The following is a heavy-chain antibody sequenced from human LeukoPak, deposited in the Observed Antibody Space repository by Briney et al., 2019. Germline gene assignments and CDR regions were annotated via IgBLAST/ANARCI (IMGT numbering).Heavy chain of an antibody. J-gene: IGHJ4*02. CDR2: IYYSGST. CDR1: GGSISCGGYY. Sequence: SQTLSLTCTVSGGSISCGGYYWSWIRQHPGKGLEWIGYIYYSGSTYYNPSLKSRVTISVDTSKNQFSLKLSSVTAADTAVYYCARASYYYDSSGYYYFDYWGQGTLVTVSS. D-gene: IGHD3-22*01. CDR3: ARASYYYDSSGYYYFDY. V-gene: IGHV4-31*03.